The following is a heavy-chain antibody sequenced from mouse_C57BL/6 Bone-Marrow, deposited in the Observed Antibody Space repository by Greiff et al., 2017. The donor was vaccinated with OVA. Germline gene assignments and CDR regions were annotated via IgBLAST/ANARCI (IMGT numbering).Heavy chain of an antibody. CDR3: ARNRDYDVGYFDV. V-gene: IGHV1-55*01. CDR1: GYTFTSYW. D-gene: IGHD2-4*01. J-gene: IGHJ1*03. CDR2: IYPGSGST. Sequence: QVQLQQPGAELVKPGASVKMSCKASGYTFTSYWITWVKQRPGQGLEWIGDIYPGSGSTNYNAKFKSKATLTVDTSSSTAYMQLSSLTSEDSAVYYCARNRDYDVGYFDVWGTGTTVTVSS.